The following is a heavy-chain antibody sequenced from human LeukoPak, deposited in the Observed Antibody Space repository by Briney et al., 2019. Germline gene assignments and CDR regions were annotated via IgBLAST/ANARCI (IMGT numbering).Heavy chain of an antibody. CDR3: ARVGRDGRFGEFLPDY. CDR2: ISSSGSTI. J-gene: IGHJ4*02. V-gene: IGHV3-48*03. CDR1: GFTFSSYE. D-gene: IGHD3-10*01. Sequence: GGSLRLSCAASGFTFSSYEMNWVRQAPGKGLEWVSYISSSGSTIYYADSVKGRFTISRDNAKNSLYLQMNSLRAEDTAVYYCARVGRDGRFGEFLPDYWGQGTLVTVSS.